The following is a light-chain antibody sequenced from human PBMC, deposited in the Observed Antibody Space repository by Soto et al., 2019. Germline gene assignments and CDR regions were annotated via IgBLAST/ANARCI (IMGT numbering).Light chain of an antibody. Sequence: EMVLTQSPGTLSLSPVEIATLSCMASQSVSSSTYLAWYQQKPGQAPRLLIYDASSRATGIPDRFSGSGSGTEFTLTISRLEPEDFAVYYCQQYGSSGTFGQGTKVDIK. CDR3: QQYGSSGT. CDR1: QSVSSSTY. J-gene: IGKJ1*01. V-gene: IGKV3-20*01. CDR2: DAS.